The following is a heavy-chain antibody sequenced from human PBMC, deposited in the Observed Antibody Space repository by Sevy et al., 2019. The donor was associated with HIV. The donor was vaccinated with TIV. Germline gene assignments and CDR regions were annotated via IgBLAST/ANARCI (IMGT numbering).Heavy chain of an antibody. V-gene: IGHV3-7*01. CDR2: IKPDGSDK. J-gene: IGHJ4*02. CDR1: GLSFSTAW. D-gene: IGHD1-26*01. Sequence: GGSLRLSCRASGLSFSTAWMNWVRQAPGKGLEWVANIKPDGSDKHYVDSAEGRFTISRDNAKNSLYLQMNSLRVEDTAMYYCAQETFGRFDSWGQGTLVTVSS. CDR3: AQETFGRFDS.